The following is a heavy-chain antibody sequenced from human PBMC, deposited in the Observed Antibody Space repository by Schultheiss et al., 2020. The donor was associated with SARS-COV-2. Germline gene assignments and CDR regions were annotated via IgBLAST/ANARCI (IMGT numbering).Heavy chain of an antibody. D-gene: IGHD3-22*01. V-gene: IGHV1-69*13. Sequence: SVKVSCKASGGTFSSYAISWVRQAPGQGLEWMGGIIPIFGKANYAQKFQGRVTITADESTSTAYMELSSLRSEDTAVYYCARDPSDYYDSSGYYFFLGFDYWGQGTLVTVSS. CDR2: IIPIFGKA. J-gene: IGHJ4*02. CDR3: ARDPSDYYDSSGYYFFLGFDY. CDR1: GGTFSSYA.